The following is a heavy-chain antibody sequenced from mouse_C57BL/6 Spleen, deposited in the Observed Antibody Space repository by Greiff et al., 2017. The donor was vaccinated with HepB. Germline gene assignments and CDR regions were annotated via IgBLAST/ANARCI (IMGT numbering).Heavy chain of an antibody. J-gene: IGHJ2*01. V-gene: IGHV5-9-1*02. Sequence: EVQRVESGEGLVKPGGSLKLSCAASGFTFSSYAMSWVRQTPEKRLEWVAYISSGGDYIYYADTVKGRSTISRDNARNTLYLQMSSLKSEDTAMYYCTRDITNYFDYWGQGTTLTVSS. CDR2: ISSGGDYI. CDR3: TRDITNYFDY. CDR1: GFTFSSYA. D-gene: IGHD1-1*01.